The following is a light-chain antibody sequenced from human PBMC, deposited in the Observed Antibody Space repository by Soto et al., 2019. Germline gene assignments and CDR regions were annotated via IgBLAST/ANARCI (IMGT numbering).Light chain of an antibody. V-gene: IGKV3-20*01. CDR3: QQYGIAPLALT. CDR2: GTS. J-gene: IGKJ4*01. Sequence: EVVLTQSPGTLSLSPGETATLSCRASQSVHVSYLAWYQQKPGQAPSLLIYGTSSRATGIPDRFSGSGSGTDFTLTISRLEPEDFALYYFQQYGIAPLALTFGGGTKVDIK. CDR1: QSVHVSY.